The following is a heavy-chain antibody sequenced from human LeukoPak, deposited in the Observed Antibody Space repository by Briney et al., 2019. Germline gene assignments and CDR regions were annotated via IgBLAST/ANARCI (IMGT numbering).Heavy chain of an antibody. CDR3: ARRHFYDSSGPNWFDP. V-gene: IGHV5-51*01. CDR2: IYPGDSDT. CDR1: GYSFTSYW. J-gene: IGHJ5*02. Sequence: GESLQISCKGSGYSFTSYWIGWVRQMPGKGLEWMGIIYPGDSDTRYSPSFQGQVTISADKSISTAYLQWSSLKASDTAMYYCARRHFYDSSGPNWFDPWGQGTLVTVSS. D-gene: IGHD3-22*01.